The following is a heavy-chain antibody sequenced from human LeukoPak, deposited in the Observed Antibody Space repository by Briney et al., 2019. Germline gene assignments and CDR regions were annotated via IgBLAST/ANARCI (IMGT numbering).Heavy chain of an antibody. CDR3: TRQPDYYESSAYYLMQFDY. J-gene: IGHJ4*02. CDR1: GFTFSNYE. Sequence: GGSLRLSCVASGFTFSNYEMNWVRQAPGKGLEWISYISSSGRTIYYADSVKGRYTISRDNAKNSLYLQMNSLRAEDTAIYYCTRQPDYYESSAYYLMQFDYWGQGTLVTVSS. CDR2: ISSSGRTI. D-gene: IGHD3-22*01. V-gene: IGHV3-48*03.